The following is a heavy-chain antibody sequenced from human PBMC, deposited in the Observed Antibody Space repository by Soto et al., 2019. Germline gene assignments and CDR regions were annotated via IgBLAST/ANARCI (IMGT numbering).Heavy chain of an antibody. D-gene: IGHD6-6*01. Sequence: QVQLVQSGAEVKKPGSSVRVSCKASGGTFNSYAINWVRQAPGQGLEWMGGIGPFFTPANYAQKFQGRVTITADDSTSTAHMELSRLRSEETAVYYWARGGYSSSSRFDYCGQGTLVTVSA. J-gene: IGHJ4*02. V-gene: IGHV1-69*01. CDR3: ARGGYSSSSRFDY. CDR1: GGTFNSYA. CDR2: IGPFFTPA.